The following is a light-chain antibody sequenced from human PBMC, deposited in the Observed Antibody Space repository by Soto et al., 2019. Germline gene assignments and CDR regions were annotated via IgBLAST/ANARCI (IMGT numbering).Light chain of an antibody. V-gene: IGLV2-18*01. CDR1: SIDVGNFDL. CDR2: QVS. J-gene: IGLJ3*02. CDR3: SLKTSSGTWV. Sequence: QSVLTQPPSVSGSPGQSVTISCTGTSIDVGNFDLVSWYQQPPGTAPKLLIYQVSNRPSGVPDRFSGSQSGNTASLTISGLQAEDEADYYCSLKTSSGTWVFGGGTKLTVL.